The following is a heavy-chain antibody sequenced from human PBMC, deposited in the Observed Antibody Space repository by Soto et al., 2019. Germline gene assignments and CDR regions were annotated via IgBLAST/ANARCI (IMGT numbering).Heavy chain of an antibody. CDR3: ATFMITFGGVIVPQFEDGMDV. CDR1: GFTFSSYA. V-gene: IGHV3-23*01. D-gene: IGHD3-16*02. CDR2: ISGSGGST. Sequence: GSLRLSCAASGFTFSSYAMSWVRQAPGKGLEWVSAISGSGGSTYYADSVKGRFTISRDNSKNTLYLQMNSLRAEDTAVYYCATFMITFGGVIVPQFEDGMDVWGQGTTVTVSS. J-gene: IGHJ6*02.